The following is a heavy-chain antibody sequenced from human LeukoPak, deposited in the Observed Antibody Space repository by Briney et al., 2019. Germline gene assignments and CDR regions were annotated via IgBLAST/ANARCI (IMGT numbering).Heavy chain of an antibody. CDR3: ARQGATTPGGMDV. Sequence: SETLSLTCTVSGGSISSYYWSWIRQPPGKGLEWIGYIYYSGSTNYNPSLKSRVTIPVDTSKNQFSLKLSSVTAADTAVYYCARQGATTPGGMDVWGQGTTVTVSS. CDR1: GGSISSYY. V-gene: IGHV4-59*08. CDR2: IYYSGST. J-gene: IGHJ6*02. D-gene: IGHD5-12*01.